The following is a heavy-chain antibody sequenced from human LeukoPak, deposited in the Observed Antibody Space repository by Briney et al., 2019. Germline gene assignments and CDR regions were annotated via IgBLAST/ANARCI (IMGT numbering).Heavy chain of an antibody. V-gene: IGHV4-39*07. Sequence: KTSETLSLTCSGSGDSIRSRNYYWGWIRQPPGKGLEWIGNIYYSGTAYYNPSLKSRVTISVDTSKNQFSLKLSSVTAADTAVYYCARASMVLFDYWGQGTLVTVSS. D-gene: IGHD4/OR15-4a*01. CDR3: ARASMVLFDY. CDR1: GDSIRSRNYY. CDR2: IYYSGTA. J-gene: IGHJ4*02.